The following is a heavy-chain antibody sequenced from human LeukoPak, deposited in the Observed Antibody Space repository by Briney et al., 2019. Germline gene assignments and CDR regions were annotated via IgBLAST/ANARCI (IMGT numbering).Heavy chain of an antibody. V-gene: IGHV4-39*01. D-gene: IGHD5-24*01. CDR1: GGSIRSSTNF. CDR3: VRHEEEDGYNAKTFDY. CDR2: IYRGART. J-gene: IGHJ4*02. Sequence: PSETLSLTCTVSGGSIRSSTNFWGWVRQPPGKGLEWIGSIYRGARTYHNPSLKSRVTISVDTSKNQFSLNLSSVTAADTAVYYCVRHEEEDGYNAKTFDYWGQGTLVTVSS.